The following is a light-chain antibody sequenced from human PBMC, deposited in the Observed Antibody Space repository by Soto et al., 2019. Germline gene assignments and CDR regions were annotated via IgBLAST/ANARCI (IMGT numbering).Light chain of an antibody. CDR2: EVY. J-gene: IGLJ1*01. V-gene: IGLV2-14*01. CDR3: SSYTSSSTLV. Sequence: QSVLTQPASVSGSPGQSITISCTGTSSDVGGYNYVSWYQQEPGKAPKLMIYEVYNRPSGVSIRFSGSKSGNTVSLTISGLLAEDEADYYCSSYTSSSTLVFGTGTNLTVL. CDR1: SSDVGGYNY.